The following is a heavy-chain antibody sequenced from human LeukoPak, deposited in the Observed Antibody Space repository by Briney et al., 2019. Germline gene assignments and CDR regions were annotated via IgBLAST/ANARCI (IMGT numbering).Heavy chain of an antibody. CDR1: GFTFSDYY. J-gene: IGHJ4*02. CDR3: TRDRLGDYDHSGYYDK. CDR2: ICDSGRTI. V-gene: IGHV3-11*01. D-gene: IGHD3-22*01. Sequence: GGSLRLSCAASGFTFSDYYMSWIRQAPGKGLEWVSYICDSGRTIYYADSVKGRFTISRDNAKNSVYLQMNNLGAEDTAVYYCTRDRLGDYDHSGYYDKWGQGTLVTVSS.